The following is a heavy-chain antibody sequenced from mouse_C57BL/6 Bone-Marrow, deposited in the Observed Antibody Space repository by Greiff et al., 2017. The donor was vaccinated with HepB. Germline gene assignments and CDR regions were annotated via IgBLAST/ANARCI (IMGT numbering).Heavy chain of an antibody. CDR1: GYTFTSYW. CDR2: IHPNSGST. V-gene: IGHV1-64*01. J-gene: IGHJ2*01. D-gene: IGHD1-1*01. Sequence: QVQLQQPGAELVKPGASVKLPCKASGYTFTSYWMHWVKQRPGQGLEWIGMIHPNSGSTNYNEKFKSKATLTVDKSSSTPYMQLSSLTSEDSAVYYCARAHYGSSYDYWGQGTTLTVSS. CDR3: ARAHYGSSYDY.